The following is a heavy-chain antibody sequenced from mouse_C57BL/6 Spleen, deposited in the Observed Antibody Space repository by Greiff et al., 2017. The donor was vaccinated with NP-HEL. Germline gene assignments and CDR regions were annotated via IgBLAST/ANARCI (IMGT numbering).Heavy chain of an antibody. J-gene: IGHJ1*03. V-gene: IGHV1-20*01. CDR3: ARERIYYGSSYGYFDV. Sequence: VQLQQSGPELVKPGDSVKISCKASGYSFTGYFMNWVMQSHGKSLEWIGRINPYNGDTFYNQKFKGKATLTVDKSSSTAHMELRSLTSDDSAVYYCARERIYYGSSYGYFDVWGTGTTVTVSS. D-gene: IGHD1-1*01. CDR2: INPYNGDT. CDR1: GYSFTGYF.